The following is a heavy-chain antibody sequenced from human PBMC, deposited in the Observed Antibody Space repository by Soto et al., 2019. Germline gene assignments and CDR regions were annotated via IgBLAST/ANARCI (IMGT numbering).Heavy chain of an antibody. CDR2: ISYDGSNK. J-gene: IGHJ4*02. Sequence: GGSLRLSCAASGFTFSSYAMHWVRQAPGKGLEWVAVISYDGSNKYYADSVKGRFTISRDNSKNTLYLQMNSLRAEDTAVYYCARDGTTWIQLWSFDYWGQGTLVTVSS. D-gene: IGHD5-18*01. V-gene: IGHV3-30-3*01. CDR3: ARDGTTWIQLWSFDY. CDR1: GFTFSSYA.